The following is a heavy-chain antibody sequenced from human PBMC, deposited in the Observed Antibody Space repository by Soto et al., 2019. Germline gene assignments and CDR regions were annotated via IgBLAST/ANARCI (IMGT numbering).Heavy chain of an antibody. Sequence: ALVKVSCKASGYTFTSYAIHWLRQAPGQRLEWMGWINAGNGNTKYSQKFQGRVTITRDTSASTAYMELSSLRSQDTAVYYCARVLGVAKGDYWGQGTLVAVSS. V-gene: IGHV1-3*01. CDR3: ARVLGVAKGDY. CDR2: INAGNGNT. CDR1: GYTFTSYA. J-gene: IGHJ4*02. D-gene: IGHD3-3*01.